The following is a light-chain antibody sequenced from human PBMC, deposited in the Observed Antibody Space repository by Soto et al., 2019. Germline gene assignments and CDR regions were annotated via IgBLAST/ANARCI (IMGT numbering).Light chain of an antibody. CDR2: DAS. J-gene: IGKJ4*01. Sequence: EIMLTQSPATLSLSPGERATLSCRASQSVSSFVAWYQQKPGQAPRLLIYDASIRAIGIPARFSGSGSWTDFTLTISSLEPEDFAVYYCQQRSNWPLTFGGGTKVEIK. CDR1: QSVSSF. V-gene: IGKV3-11*01. CDR3: QQRSNWPLT.